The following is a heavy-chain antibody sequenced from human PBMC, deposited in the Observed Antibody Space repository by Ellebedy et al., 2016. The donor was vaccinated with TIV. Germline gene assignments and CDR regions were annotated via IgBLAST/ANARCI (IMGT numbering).Heavy chain of an antibody. V-gene: IGHV3-23*01. D-gene: IGHD4/OR15-4a*01. J-gene: IGHJ4*02. CDR2: ISVGGDLT. CDR1: GFTFSSFA. Sequence: GESLKISCAASGFTFSSFAMMWVRQAPGKGLEWVSAISVGGDLTFYADSVKGRFTISRDNSKNTLYLQMNNLRTEDTAVYFCAKRIPGANPLGSWGLGTLVTVSS. CDR3: AKRIPGANPLGS.